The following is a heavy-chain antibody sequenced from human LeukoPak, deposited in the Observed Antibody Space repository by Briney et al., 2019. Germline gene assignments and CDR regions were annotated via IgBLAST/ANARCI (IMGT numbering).Heavy chain of an antibody. CDR3: ARTYDILTGFDY. CDR1: GGTFSSYA. D-gene: IGHD3-9*01. CDR2: INPNSGGT. Sequence: GASVKVSCKASGGTFSSYAISWVRQAPGQGLEWMGWINPNSGGTNYAQKFQGRVTMTRDTSISTAYMELSRLRSDDTAVYYCARTYDILTGFDYWGQGTLVTVSS. V-gene: IGHV1-2*02. J-gene: IGHJ4*02.